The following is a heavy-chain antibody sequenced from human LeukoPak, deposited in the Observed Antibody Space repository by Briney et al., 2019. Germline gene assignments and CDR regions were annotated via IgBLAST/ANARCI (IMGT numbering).Heavy chain of an antibody. D-gene: IGHD6-13*01. Sequence: ASVKVSCKASGYTFTSYYMHWVRQAPGQGLEWMGIINPSGGSTSYAQKFQGRVTITADESTSTAYMELSSLRSEDTAVYYCARERVGYSSSWYGDYYYYYMDVWGKGTTVTVSS. CDR2: INPSGGST. V-gene: IGHV1-46*01. CDR1: GYTFTSYY. CDR3: ARERVGYSSSWYGDYYYYYMDV. J-gene: IGHJ6*03.